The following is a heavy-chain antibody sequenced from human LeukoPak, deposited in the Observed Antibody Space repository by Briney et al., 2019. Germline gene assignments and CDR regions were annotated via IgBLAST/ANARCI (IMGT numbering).Heavy chain of an antibody. D-gene: IGHD3-22*01. Sequence: LSLTCAVYGGSFSGYYWSWIRQPPGKGLEWVSGISWNSGSIDYADSVKGRFTISRDNAKNSLYLQMNSLRAEDTALYYCAKSPKDSGYYEPIDYWGQGTLVTVFS. CDR1: GGSFSGYY. CDR3: AKSPKDSGYYEPIDY. J-gene: IGHJ4*02. V-gene: IGHV3-9*01. CDR2: ISWNSGSI.